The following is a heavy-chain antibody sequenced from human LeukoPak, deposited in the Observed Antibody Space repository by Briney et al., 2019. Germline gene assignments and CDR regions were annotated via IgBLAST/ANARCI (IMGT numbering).Heavy chain of an antibody. Sequence: AGGSLRLSCAASGFTFSSYGMHWVRQAPGKGLEWVAFIRYDGGNKYYADSVKGRFTISRDNSKNMLYLQMNSLRAEDTAMYYCAKDTCATVTTGNWFDPWGQGTLVTVSS. V-gene: IGHV3-30*02. CDR2: IRYDGGNK. J-gene: IGHJ5*02. D-gene: IGHD4-17*01. CDR3: AKDTCATVTTGNWFDP. CDR1: GFTFSSYG.